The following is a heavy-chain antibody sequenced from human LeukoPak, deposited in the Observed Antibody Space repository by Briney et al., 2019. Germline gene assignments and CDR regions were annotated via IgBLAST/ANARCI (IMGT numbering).Heavy chain of an antibody. CDR2: ISAYNGNT. V-gene: IGHV1-18*01. J-gene: IGHJ4*02. D-gene: IGHD3-16*01. CDR1: GYTFTNYG. CDR3: ARVRDYGGIGEDY. Sequence: ASVKVSCKASGYTFTNYGISWVRQAPGQGLECMGWISAYNGNTNYARRFQGRVTMTTDTSTSTAYMELRSLRSADTAVYYCARVRDYGGIGEDYWGQGTLVTVSS.